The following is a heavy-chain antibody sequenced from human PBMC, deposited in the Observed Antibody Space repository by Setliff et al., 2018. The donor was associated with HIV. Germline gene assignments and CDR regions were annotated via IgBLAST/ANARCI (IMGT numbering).Heavy chain of an antibody. J-gene: IGHJ4*02. CDR1: GDSISSSSYY. CDR3: ARERSRGYTDPPRFDY. V-gene: IGHV4-39*02. D-gene: IGHD5-18*01. Sequence: ETLSLTCSVSGDSISSSSYYWGWIRQPPGKGLEWIGNIYYGGTTYYNPSLKSRVTISVDASKNQVSLNLISVTAADTAVYYCARERSRGYTDPPRFDYWGQGTLVTVSS. CDR2: IYYGGTT.